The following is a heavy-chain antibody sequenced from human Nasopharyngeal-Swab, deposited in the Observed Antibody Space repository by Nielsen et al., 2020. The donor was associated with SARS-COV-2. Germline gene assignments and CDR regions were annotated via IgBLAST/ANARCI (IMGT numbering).Heavy chain of an antibody. J-gene: IGHJ6*02. CDR2: ISSSSSYI. D-gene: IGHD3-22*01. CDR1: GFTFSSYS. Sequence: GGPLRLSCAASGFTFSSYSMNWVRQAPGKGLEWVSSISSSSSYIYYADSVKGRFTISRDNAKNSLYLQMNSLRAEDTAVYYCVRESPVTMIVDYYYGMDVWGQGTTVTVSS. V-gene: IGHV3-21*01. CDR3: VRESPVTMIVDYYYGMDV.